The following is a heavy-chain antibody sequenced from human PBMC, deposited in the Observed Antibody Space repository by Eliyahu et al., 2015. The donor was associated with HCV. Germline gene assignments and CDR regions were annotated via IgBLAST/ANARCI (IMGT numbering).Heavy chain of an antibody. CDR3: ARVRAVPGNYYYMDV. V-gene: IGHV3-48*01. CDR2: ITNDANSV. D-gene: IGHD6-19*01. Sequence: EMQLVGSGGGLVQPGGSLRLSCAASGFTFGTYGMNWVRQAPGKGLEWISYITNDANSVYYANSVKGRFTISRDNAKDSLYLQMNSLRAEDTAVYYCARVRAVPGNYYYMDVWAKGTTVTVSS. CDR1: GFTFGTYG. J-gene: IGHJ6*03.